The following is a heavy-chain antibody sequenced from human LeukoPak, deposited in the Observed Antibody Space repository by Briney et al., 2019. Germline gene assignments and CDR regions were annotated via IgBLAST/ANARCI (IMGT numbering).Heavy chain of an antibody. CDR1: GYTFTGYY. J-gene: IGHJ4*02. CDR2: INPNSGDT. D-gene: IGHD4-11*01. CDR3: VPSSTDPYFDY. V-gene: IGHV1-2*06. Sequence: ASVKVSCKASGYTFTGYYMHWVRQAPGQGLEWMGRINPNSGDTNYAQKFQGRVTMTRDTSISTPYLELSRLRGDDTAVYYCVPSSTDPYFDYWGQGTLVTVSS.